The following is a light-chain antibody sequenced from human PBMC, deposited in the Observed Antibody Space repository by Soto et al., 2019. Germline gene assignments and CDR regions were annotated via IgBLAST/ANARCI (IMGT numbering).Light chain of an antibody. J-gene: IGKJ1*01. CDR1: QSVSSSY. V-gene: IGKV3-20*01. CDR2: GAS. Sequence: EIVLPQSPGTLSLSPGASATLSCRASQSVSSSYLAWYQQKPGQAPRLLIYGASSRATGIPDRISGGGSATDFTLTISRLEPEYVALYYCQHYGSSLTFGQGTKVDIK. CDR3: QHYGSSLT.